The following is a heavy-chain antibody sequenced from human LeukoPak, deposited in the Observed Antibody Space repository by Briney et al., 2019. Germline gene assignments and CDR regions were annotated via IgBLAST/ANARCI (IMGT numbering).Heavy chain of an antibody. Sequence: TGGSLRLSCAASGFTFSSYTMNWVRQAPGKGLEWVAAISSNSRDIFYADSVKGRFSISRDNTHNSLSLQVNSLRAEDTAMYYCAKDDDWGRYKHWGQGTLVTVSS. CDR3: AKDDDWGRYKH. J-gene: IGHJ1*01. CDR1: GFTFSSYT. D-gene: IGHD3-16*01. CDR2: ISSNSRDI. V-gene: IGHV3-21*04.